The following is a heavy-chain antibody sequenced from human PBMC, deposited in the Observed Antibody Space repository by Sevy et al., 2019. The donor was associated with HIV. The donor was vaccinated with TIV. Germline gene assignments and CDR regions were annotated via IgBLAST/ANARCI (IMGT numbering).Heavy chain of an antibody. J-gene: IGHJ4*02. CDR1: GGSISGYY. CDR3: ARSRVITGTFDY. Sequence: TLSLTCTVSGGSISGYYWSWIRQPPGKGLEWIGYISYSGSTNYNPSLKSLVTISVDTSKNEFSLKLSSVTAADTAVYYGARSRVITGTFDYWGQGTLVTVSS. CDR2: ISYSGST. V-gene: IGHV4-59*01. D-gene: IGHD1-20*01.